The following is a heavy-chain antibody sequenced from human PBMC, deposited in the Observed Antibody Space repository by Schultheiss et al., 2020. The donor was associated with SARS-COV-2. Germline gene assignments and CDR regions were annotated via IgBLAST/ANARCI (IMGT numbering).Heavy chain of an antibody. D-gene: IGHD3-22*01. CDR3: ARTGDNSGYFAYLDS. V-gene: IGHV3-23*01. Sequence: GSLRLSCAASGFTFSSYAMSWVRQAPGKGLEWVSAISGSGGSTYYADSVKGRFTISRDNYMNTLFLEMNSLRAEDTAVYHCARTGDNSGYFAYLDSWGQGTLVTVSS. J-gene: IGHJ4*02. CDR1: GFTFSSYA. CDR2: ISGSGGST.